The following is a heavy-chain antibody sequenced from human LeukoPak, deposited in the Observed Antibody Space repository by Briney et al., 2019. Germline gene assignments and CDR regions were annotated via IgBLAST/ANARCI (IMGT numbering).Heavy chain of an antibody. D-gene: IGHD3-3*01. CDR1: GYTFTSYD. J-gene: IGHJ4*02. Sequence: ASVKVSCKASGYTFTSYDINWVRQATGQGLEWMGWMNPNSGNTGYAQKFQGRVTITGNTSISTAYMELSSLRSEDTAVYYCARGGYDFWSGYLNFDYWGQGTLVTVSS. CDR3: ARGGYDFWSGYLNFDY. CDR2: MNPNSGNT. V-gene: IGHV1-8*03.